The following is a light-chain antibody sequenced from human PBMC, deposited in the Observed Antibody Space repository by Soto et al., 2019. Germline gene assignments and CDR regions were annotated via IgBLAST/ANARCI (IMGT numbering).Light chain of an antibody. CDR3: QQYGSSLIT. J-gene: IGKJ5*01. CDR1: QSVSSNS. Sequence: EIVLTQSPGTLYLSPGERATLSCRTSQSVSSNSLAWYHQKPGQPPRLRIYGASSRATGIPDRFSGSGSGTDFPLTISRLEPEDFAVYYCQQYGSSLITFGQGTRLEI. CDR2: GAS. V-gene: IGKV3-20*01.